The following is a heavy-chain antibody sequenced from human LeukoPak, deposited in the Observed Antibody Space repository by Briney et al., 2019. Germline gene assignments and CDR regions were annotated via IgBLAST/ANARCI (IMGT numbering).Heavy chain of an antibody. CDR2: IYNGDST. J-gene: IGHJ6*03. CDR3: ARAESTMVRGVRIYYYYMDV. V-gene: IGHV3-53*01. CDR1: GFTVSNNY. D-gene: IGHD3-10*01. Sequence: GGSLRLSCAASGFTVSNNYMSWVRQAPGKGLEWVSIIYNGDSTYYPDSVKGRFTISRDNSKNTLYLQMKSLRDEDTAVYYCARAESTMVRGVRIYYYYMDVWGKGTTVTVSS.